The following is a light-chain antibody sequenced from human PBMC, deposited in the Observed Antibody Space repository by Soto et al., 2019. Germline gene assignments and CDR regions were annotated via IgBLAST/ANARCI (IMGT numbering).Light chain of an antibody. CDR1: QSIGNW. CDR2: DAS. Sequence: DVQLTQATSTLSASVGDRVTITCRASQSIGNWLAWYQQKPGKDPNLLIYDASTLENGVPSRFSGSASGTDFTLAISSLQPYDFATYYCQQYNSYSPRTFGQGTKVEFK. CDR3: QQYNSYSPRT. V-gene: IGKV1-5*01. J-gene: IGKJ1*01.